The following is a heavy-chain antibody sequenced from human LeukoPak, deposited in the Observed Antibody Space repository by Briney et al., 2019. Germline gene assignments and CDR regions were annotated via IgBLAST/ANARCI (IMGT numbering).Heavy chain of an antibody. J-gene: IGHJ4*02. CDR2: FDSDGTSA. CDR1: GFTVSSCC. V-gene: IGHV3-74*01. CDR3: ATPPTIKGGFDS. Sequence: GGSLRLSCAVSGFTVSSCCMHWVRQAPGKELVWVSRFDSDGTSASYADSVKGRFTISRDVAKNTLYLQMNSLRAEDTAVYYCATPPTIKGGFDSWGQGTLVTVSS. D-gene: IGHD4/OR15-4a*01.